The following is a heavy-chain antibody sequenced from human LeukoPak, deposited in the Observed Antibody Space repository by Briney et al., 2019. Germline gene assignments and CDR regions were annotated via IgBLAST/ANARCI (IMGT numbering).Heavy chain of an antibody. J-gene: IGHJ4*02. D-gene: IGHD3-22*01. V-gene: IGHV3-53*01. CDR1: GFSVSSNY. CDR2: IYSGGTT. CDR3: ARDSPEEQTSSGYYYYYDY. Sequence: GGSLRLSCAASGFSVSSNYVSWVRQAPGKGLEWVSVIYSGGTTYYADSIKGRFTISRDNSKNTLYLQMNSLRAEDTAVYYCARDSPEEQTSSGYYYYYDYWGQGTLVTVSS.